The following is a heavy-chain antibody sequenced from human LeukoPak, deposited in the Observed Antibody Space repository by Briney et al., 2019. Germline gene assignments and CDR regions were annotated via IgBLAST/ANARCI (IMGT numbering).Heavy chain of an antibody. CDR1: GFTFSSHV. V-gene: IGHV3-33*07. D-gene: IGHD3-22*01. CDR2: IWYDGSKK. CDR3: ARSGRGYYDSLDH. Sequence: GGSLRLSCEASGFTFSSHVMYWVRQAPGKGLEWVAVIWYDGSKKYYADSVKGRSTISRDNPNNTLYLQVNSLRAEDTAVYYCARSGRGYYDSLDHWGQGDLVTVSS. J-gene: IGHJ4*02.